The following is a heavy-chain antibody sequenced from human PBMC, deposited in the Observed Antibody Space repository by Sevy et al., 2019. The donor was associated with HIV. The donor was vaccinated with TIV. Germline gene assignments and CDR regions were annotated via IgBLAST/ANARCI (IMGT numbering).Heavy chain of an antibody. CDR3: ARRDYGGNSKTGYFDY. CDR2: IYPGDSDT. V-gene: IGHV5-51*01. J-gene: IGHJ4*02. Sequence: GESLKISCKGSGYSFTSYWIGWVRQMPGKGLEWMGIIYPGDSDTRYSPSFQGQVNISADKSISTAYLQWSSLKASDTAMYYCARRDYGGNSKTGYFDYWGQGTLVTVSS. CDR1: GYSFTSYW. D-gene: IGHD4-17*01.